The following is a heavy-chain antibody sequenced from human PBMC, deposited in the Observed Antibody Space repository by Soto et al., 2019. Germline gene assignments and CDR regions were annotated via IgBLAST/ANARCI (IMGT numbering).Heavy chain of an antibody. CDR3: ATYQKATGFTH. CDR2: MIPSSANT. J-gene: IGHJ4*02. V-gene: IGHV1-8*01. Sequence: QVQLVQSGAEVKKPGASVKVSCKASGFPFTTADINWVRQAPGQGLEWMGWMIPSSANTGNAQKFQGRVAMTWDTSISTVYMELSSLTSEDTAVYYWATYQKATGFTHWGQGTLVTVSS. CDR1: GFPFTTAD.